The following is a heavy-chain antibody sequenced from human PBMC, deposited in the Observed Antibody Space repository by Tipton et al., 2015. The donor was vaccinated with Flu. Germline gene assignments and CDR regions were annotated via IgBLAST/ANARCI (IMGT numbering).Heavy chain of an antibody. D-gene: IGHD5-18*01. Sequence: SLRLSCAASGFTFSSYGMHWVRQAPGKGLEWVAVIWYDGSNKYYADSVKGRFTISRDNSKNTLYLQMNSLRAEDTAVYYCARDSGQLRPLYWYFDLWGRGTLVTVSS. V-gene: IGHV3-33*01. J-gene: IGHJ2*01. CDR2: IWYDGSNK. CDR3: ARDSGQLRPLYWYFDL. CDR1: GFTFSSYG.